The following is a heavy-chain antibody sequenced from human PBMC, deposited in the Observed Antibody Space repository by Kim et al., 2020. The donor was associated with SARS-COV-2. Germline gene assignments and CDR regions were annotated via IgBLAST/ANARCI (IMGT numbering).Heavy chain of an antibody. J-gene: IGHJ4*02. Sequence: GGSLRLSCAASGFAFNNAWMSWAHQAPAMGLEWIALIKTNNEGGTTYYTSAVRGRFTISRNDSDNMVFLQMTTLKSEDTAVYFCSAGLRKTDTDSWGQGTLVTVSS. V-gene: IGHV3-15*01. CDR1: GFAFNNAW. CDR3: SAGLRKTDTDS. CDR2: IKTNNEGGTT. D-gene: IGHD4-17*01.